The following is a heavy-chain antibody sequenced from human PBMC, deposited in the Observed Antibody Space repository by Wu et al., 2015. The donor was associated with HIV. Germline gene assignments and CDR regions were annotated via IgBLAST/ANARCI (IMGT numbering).Heavy chain of an antibody. CDR1: GYTFTNYY. CDR3: ARTGGVNRSVENAFDI. V-gene: IGHV1-46*01. CDR2: INPSGGST. J-gene: IGHJ3*02. D-gene: IGHD3-16*01. Sequence: QVQLVQSGAEVKKPGASVKVSCKASGYTFTNYYVHWLRQAPGQGLEWMGIINPSGGSTSYAQKFQGRVTMTRDTSTSTVYMELSSLRSEDTAVYYCARTGGVNRSVENAFDIWAKGQCHRL.